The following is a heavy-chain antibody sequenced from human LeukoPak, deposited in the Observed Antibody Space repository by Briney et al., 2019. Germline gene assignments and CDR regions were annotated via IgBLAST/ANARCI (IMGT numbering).Heavy chain of an antibody. CDR2: INSDETST. J-gene: IGHJ4*02. V-gene: IGHV3-74*01. Sequence: GESLRLSCAASGFTFSNYWMHWVRQAPGKGLEWVSRINSDETSTNYADSVKGRITISRDNAKSTLYLQMNSLRAEDTAAYYCASRRSTSFDYWGQGTLVTVSS. CDR1: GFTFSNYW. D-gene: IGHD5/OR15-5a*01. CDR3: ASRRSTSFDY.